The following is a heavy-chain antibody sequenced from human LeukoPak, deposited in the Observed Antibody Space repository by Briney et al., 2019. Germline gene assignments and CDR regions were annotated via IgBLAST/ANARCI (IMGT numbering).Heavy chain of an antibody. D-gene: IGHD4-17*01. CDR2: ISGSGIST. Sequence: GGSLRLSCAASGFTFGNYAMSWVRQAPGRGLEWVSAISGSGISTYYADSVKGRFTISRDNSKNTLYLKMNSLRAEDTAVYYCAKASTTVTSGYFDSWGQGTLVTVSS. CDR3: AKASTTVTSGYFDS. V-gene: IGHV3-23*01. CDR1: GFTFGNYA. J-gene: IGHJ4*02.